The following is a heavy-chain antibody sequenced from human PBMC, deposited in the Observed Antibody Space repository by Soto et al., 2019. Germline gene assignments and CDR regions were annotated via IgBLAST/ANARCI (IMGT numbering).Heavy chain of an antibody. Sequence: SETLSLTCTVSGGSISSYYWSWIRQPPGKGLEWIGYIYYSGSTNYNPSLKSRVTISVDTSKNQFSLKLSSVTAADTAVYYCARVGKVYYDSSGYYYARPFDYWGQGTLVTVSS. V-gene: IGHV4-59*01. CDR2: IYYSGST. D-gene: IGHD3-22*01. J-gene: IGHJ4*02. CDR3: ARVGKVYYDSSGYYYARPFDY. CDR1: GGSISSYY.